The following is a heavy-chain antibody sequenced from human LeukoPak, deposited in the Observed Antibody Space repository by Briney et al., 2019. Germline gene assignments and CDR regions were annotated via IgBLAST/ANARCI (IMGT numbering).Heavy chain of an antibody. CDR3: ARDLAASTYHFDSSGLLDS. CDR1: GFIFSSYG. CDR2: IRYDGSNK. V-gene: IGHV3-30*02. D-gene: IGHD3-22*01. Sequence: GGSLRLSCAASGFIFSSYGMHWVRQAPGKGLEWVTFIRYDGSNKYYADSVKGRFTISRDNSKNTLYLQMNSLRTEDTAVYYCARDLAASTYHFDSSGLLDSRGQGTLVTVSS. J-gene: IGHJ4*02.